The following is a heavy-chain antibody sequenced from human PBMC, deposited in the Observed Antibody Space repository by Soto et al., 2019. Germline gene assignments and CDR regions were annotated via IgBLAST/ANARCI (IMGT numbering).Heavy chain of an antibody. D-gene: IGHD6-25*01. CDR2: IYPGDSDT. V-gene: IGHV5-51*01. CDR3: ARHHYSSDQGGTLDV. J-gene: IGHJ6*02. Sequence: EVQLVQSGAEVKKPGESLKISCKGSGYSFTSYWIGWVCQMPGKGLEWMGIIYPGDSDTRYSPSFQGQVTISADKSISTAYLQWSSLKASDTAMYYCARHHYSSDQGGTLDVWGQGTTVTVSS. CDR1: GYSFTSYW.